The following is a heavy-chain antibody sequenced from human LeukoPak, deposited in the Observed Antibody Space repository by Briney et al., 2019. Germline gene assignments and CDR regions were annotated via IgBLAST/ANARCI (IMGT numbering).Heavy chain of an antibody. J-gene: IGHJ6*02. V-gene: IGHV1-18*01. CDR3: AREFDYGANSGLYGGNAGLDYYYGMDV. CDR2: ISSYNGNT. CDR1: GYSFTSYG. Sequence: ASVKVSCKASGYSFTSYGVSWVRQAPGQGLEWMGWISSYNGNTKFAQNFQGRVTMTTDTSTSTAYMELRSLRSDDTAVYDSAREFDYGANSGLYGGNAGLDYYYGMDVWGQGTTVTVSS. D-gene: IGHD4-23*01.